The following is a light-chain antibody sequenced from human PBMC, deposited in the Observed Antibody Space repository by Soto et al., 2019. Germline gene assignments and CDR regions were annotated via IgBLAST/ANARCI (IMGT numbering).Light chain of an antibody. CDR2: GAS. CDR1: QSVSSSY. V-gene: IGKV3-20*01. J-gene: IGKJ1*01. CDR3: HQYGSSSWT. Sequence: EIVLTQPPVTLSLSPGERSTLCCKPSQSVSSSYLAWYHQKHGQAPRXXIYGASSRATGVPDRFSGSGSGTDLTITISRLEPEDCEVDEGHQYGSSSWTFRQGTKVDIK.